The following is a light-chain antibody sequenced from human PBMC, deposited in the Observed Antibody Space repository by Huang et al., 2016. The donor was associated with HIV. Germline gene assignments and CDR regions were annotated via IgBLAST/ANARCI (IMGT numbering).Light chain of an antibody. CDR2: WAS. CDR1: QSVLYSSNNKNY. CDR3: QQYYSTPPVT. J-gene: IGKJ3*01. V-gene: IGKV4-1*01. Sequence: DIVMTQSPDSLAVSLGERATINCKSSQSVLYSSNNKNYLAWYKQKPGQPPKRLIYWASTRESGVPDRFRGSGSGTDFTLTISSLQAEDVAVYYCQQYYSTPPVTFGPGTKVDIK.